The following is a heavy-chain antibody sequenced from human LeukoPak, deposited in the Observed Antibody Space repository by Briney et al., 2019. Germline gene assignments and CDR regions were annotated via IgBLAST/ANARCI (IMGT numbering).Heavy chain of an antibody. J-gene: IGHJ3*02. D-gene: IGHD3-22*01. CDR3: ARDPYYYDSRGYYSVAFDI. Sequence: GGSLRLSCADSGFTFSNYCMGWVRQAPGKGLEWVTSINQDGSEIYYVDSVKGRFTISRDNAKNSLYLQMNSLRADHTAVYYCARDPYYYDSRGYYSVAFDIWGQGTKVTVSS. CDR2: INQDGSEI. V-gene: IGHV3-7*01. CDR1: GFTFSNYC.